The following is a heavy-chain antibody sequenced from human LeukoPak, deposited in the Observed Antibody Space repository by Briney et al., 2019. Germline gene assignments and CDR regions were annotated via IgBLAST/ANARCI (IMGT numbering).Heavy chain of an antibody. J-gene: IGHJ5*02. V-gene: IGHV5-51*01. D-gene: IGHD6-19*01. Sequence: GESLQISCKGSGYRFTNYWIVWARQRPGKGLEYMGFIYPGGSDLRYSPSFQGQVTISVDKSITTAYLQWSSLKASDTAMYYCARHVVNLAVPGAPNWIDPWGQGTQVTVSS. CDR3: ARHVVNLAVPGAPNWIDP. CDR2: IYPGGSDL. CDR1: GYRFTNYW.